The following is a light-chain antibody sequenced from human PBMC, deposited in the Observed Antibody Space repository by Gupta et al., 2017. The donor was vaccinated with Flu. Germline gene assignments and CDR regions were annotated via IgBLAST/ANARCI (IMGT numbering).Light chain of an antibody. CDR2: KKK. CDR1: SSNIGSKL. Sequence: HSVLTQSPSASGTPGQTVTISCSGSSSNIGSKLVSWYQQVPGMAPTLVIYKKKHWPSGVPDRFSVSKSGTAATPAISSTRLQDEADYVCASWADSLSGLTWVFGGGTKLTVL. J-gene: IGLJ3*02. V-gene: IGLV1-47*01. CDR3: ASWADSLSGLTWV.